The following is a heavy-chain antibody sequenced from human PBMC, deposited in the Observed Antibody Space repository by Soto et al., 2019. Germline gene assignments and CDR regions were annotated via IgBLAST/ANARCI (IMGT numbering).Heavy chain of an antibody. J-gene: IGHJ4*02. Sequence: PGGSLRLSCAASGFTFSLNAMHWVRQAPGKGLEWVAVISYDGSDKFYADSVKGRFTISRDNFRNTLYLQMSSLKSADTAVYYCARDRYAAAVATYLDYWGQGALVTVSS. V-gene: IGHV3-30*15. CDR3: ARDRYAAAVATYLDY. CDR2: ISYDGSDK. CDR1: GFTFSLNA. D-gene: IGHD2-2*01.